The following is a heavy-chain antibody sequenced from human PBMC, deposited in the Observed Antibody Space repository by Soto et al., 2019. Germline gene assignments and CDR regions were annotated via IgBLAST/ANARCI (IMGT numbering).Heavy chain of an antibody. D-gene: IGHD6-13*01. Sequence: GGSLRLSCAASGFTFSRYSMNWARQAPGKGLEWVSSISSSSSYIYYADSVKGRFTISRDNAENSVYLQMNSLRAEDTAVYYCARDREAIVAAGTAGDSYYYGMDVWGQGTTVTVSS. J-gene: IGHJ6*02. CDR2: ISSSSSYI. CDR3: ARDREAIVAAGTAGDSYYYGMDV. V-gene: IGHV3-21*01. CDR1: GFTFSRYS.